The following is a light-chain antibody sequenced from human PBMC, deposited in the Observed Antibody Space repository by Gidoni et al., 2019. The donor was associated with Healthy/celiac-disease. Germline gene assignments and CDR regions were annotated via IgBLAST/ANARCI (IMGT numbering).Light chain of an antibody. V-gene: IGKV1-5*01. Sequence: DIQMTQSPSTLSASVGDRVTITCRASQSISSWLAWYQQKPGKAPKFLIYDSSSLESGVPSRFSGSGSGTEFTLTISSLQPDDFATYYCQHPGTFXXXTKVEIK. CDR1: QSISSW. CDR2: DSS. CDR3: QHPGT. J-gene: IGKJ1*01.